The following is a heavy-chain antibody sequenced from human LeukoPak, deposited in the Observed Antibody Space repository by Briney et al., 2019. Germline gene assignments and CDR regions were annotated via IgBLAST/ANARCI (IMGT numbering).Heavy chain of an antibody. CDR2: ISDTGNT. CDR1: GFIFSNYG. CDR3: AKAPVTTCRGAFCYPFDY. V-gene: IGHV3-23*01. Sequence: PGGSLRLSCAASGFIFSNYGMHWVRQAPGKGLEWVSAISDTGNTYHADSVKGRFTISRDSSKNTLFLQMNRLRPEDAAVYYCAKAPVTTCRGAFCYPFDYRGLGTLVTVSS. J-gene: IGHJ4*02. D-gene: IGHD2-15*01.